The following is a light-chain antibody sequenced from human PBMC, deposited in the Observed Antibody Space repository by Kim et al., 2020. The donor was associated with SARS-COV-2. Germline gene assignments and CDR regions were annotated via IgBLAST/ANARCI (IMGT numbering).Light chain of an antibody. CDR1: ALPKQY. Sequence: SYELTQPPSVSVFPGQTARITCSGDALPKQYAYWYQQKPGQAPVLVIYKDSERPSGIPERFSGSSSGTTVTLTISGVQAEDEADYYCQSADSSFWVFGGGTQLTVL. CDR3: QSADSSFWV. V-gene: IGLV3-25*03. CDR2: KDS. J-gene: IGLJ3*02.